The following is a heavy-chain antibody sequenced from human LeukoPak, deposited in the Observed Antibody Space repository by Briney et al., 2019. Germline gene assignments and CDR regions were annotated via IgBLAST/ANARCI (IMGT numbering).Heavy chain of an antibody. J-gene: IGHJ1*01. D-gene: IGHD6-13*01. CDR1: GFTFKLYW. V-gene: IGHV3-74*01. Sequence: PGGSLRLSCAVSGFTFKLYWMHWVRQAPGKGPVWVSRINDDGSDTTYADSVKGRFTISRDDAKNMLFLQMNSLRAEDTAVYYCARERYSSSWYAEYFQHWGQGTLVTVSS. CDR2: INDDGSDT. CDR3: ARERYSSSWYAEYFQH.